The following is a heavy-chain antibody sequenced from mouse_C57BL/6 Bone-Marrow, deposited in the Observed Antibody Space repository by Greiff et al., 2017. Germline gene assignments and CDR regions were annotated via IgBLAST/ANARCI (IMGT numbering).Heavy chain of an antibody. V-gene: IGHV1-55*01. D-gene: IGHD2-12*01. J-gene: IGHJ3*01. CDR1: GYTFTSYW. CDR2: IYPGSGST. Sequence: QVQLKQPGAELVKPGASVKMSCKASGYTFTSYWITWVKQRPGQGLEWIGDIYPGSGSTNYNEKFKSKATLTVDTSSSTAYMQLSSLTSEDSAVYYCARGGYYLVKAYWGQGTLVTVSA. CDR3: ARGGYYLVKAY.